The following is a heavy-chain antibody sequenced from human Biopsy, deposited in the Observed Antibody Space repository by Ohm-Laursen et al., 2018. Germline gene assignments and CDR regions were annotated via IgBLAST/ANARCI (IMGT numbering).Heavy chain of an antibody. CDR3: GNEVYGRDY. Sequence: VTLSLTCVVFGRTFSDYRWTWIRQPPGKGLEWIGQINQSGSTNYNPSLKSRVTISADASKYEFPLRLTSVTAADTAVYFCGNEVYGRDYWGLGARVTVSS. CDR1: GRTFSDYR. D-gene: IGHD4-17*01. J-gene: IGHJ4*02. V-gene: IGHV4-34*08. CDR2: INQSGST.